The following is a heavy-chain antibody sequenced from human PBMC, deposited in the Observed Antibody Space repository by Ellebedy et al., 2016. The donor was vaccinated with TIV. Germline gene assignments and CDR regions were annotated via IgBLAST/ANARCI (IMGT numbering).Heavy chain of an antibody. V-gene: IGHV4-34*01. CDR1: GFIFSDYY. D-gene: IGHD3/OR15-3a*01. Sequence: SETLSLTCAASGFIFSDYYMSWVRQSPGKGLEWIGEVYHSGNTYYNPSLKSRVTISVDTSKNQFFLKLSSVTAADTAVYYCARNVLIFTFDKWYSDLWGRGTLVTVSS. CDR2: VYHSGNT. CDR3: ARNVLIFTFDKWYSDL. J-gene: IGHJ2*01.